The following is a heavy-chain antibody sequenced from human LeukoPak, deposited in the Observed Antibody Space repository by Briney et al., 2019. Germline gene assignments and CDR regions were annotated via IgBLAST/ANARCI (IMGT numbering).Heavy chain of an antibody. Sequence: SETLSLTCTVSGGSISSYYWSWIRQPAGKGLEWIGRIYTSGSTNYNPSLKSRITMSVDTSKNQFSLKLSSVTAADTAVYYCAREAIVVPTFDYWGQGTLVTVSS. J-gene: IGHJ4*02. V-gene: IGHV4-4*07. CDR2: IYTSGST. CDR1: GGSISSYY. D-gene: IGHD2-2*01. CDR3: AREAIVVPTFDY.